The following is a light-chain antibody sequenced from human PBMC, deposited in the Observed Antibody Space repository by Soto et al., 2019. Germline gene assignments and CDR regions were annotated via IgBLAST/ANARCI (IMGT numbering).Light chain of an antibody. CDR3: QQYNNWPPKT. Sequence: EILMTQSPATLSASPGESATLSCRASQSVSRNLAWYQQKPGQAPRLLIYSASTRATGIPARFSGSGSGTEFTLTISSLQSEDFAVYYCQQYNNWPPKTFGQGTKVEIK. CDR2: SAS. CDR1: QSVSRN. J-gene: IGKJ1*01. V-gene: IGKV3-15*01.